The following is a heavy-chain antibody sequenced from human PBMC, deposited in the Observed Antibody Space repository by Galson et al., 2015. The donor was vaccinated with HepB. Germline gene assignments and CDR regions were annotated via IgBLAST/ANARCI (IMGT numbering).Heavy chain of an antibody. CDR3: ARDGRLYGGNSMDV. CDR1: GDSVSSNSVV. CDR2: TYYRSKWYN. J-gene: IGHJ6*04. V-gene: IGHV6-1*01. D-gene: IGHD4-23*01. Sequence: ISGDSVSSNSVVWSWIRQSPSRGLEWLGRTYYRSKWYNDYAISVKSRITIKPDTSKNQFSLQLNSVTPEDTAVYYCARDGRLYGGNSMDVWGKGTTVTVSS.